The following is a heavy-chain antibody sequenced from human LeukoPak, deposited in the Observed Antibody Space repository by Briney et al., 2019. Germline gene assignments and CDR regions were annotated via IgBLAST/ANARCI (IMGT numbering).Heavy chain of an antibody. V-gene: IGHV3-48*03. J-gene: IGHJ4*02. CDR3: AREARSWHRDYFDY. D-gene: IGHD1-14*01. CDR2: ISSSGSTM. Sequence: GGSLRLSCAASGFTFSSYEMNWVRQAPGKGLEWVSYISSSGSTMYYADSVKGRFTTSRDNAKNSLFLQMNSLRAEDTAVYYCAREARSWHRDYFDYWGQGTLVAVSS. CDR1: GFTFSSYE.